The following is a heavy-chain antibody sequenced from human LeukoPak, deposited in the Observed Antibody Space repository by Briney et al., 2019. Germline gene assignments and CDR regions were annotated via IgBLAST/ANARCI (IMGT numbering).Heavy chain of an antibody. J-gene: IGHJ4*02. CDR3: ARGRLSAGWEIRPKFDY. V-gene: IGHV1-2*02. CDR2: INPNSGGT. CDR1: GYTFTGYY. Sequence: ASVTVSCTASGYTFTGYYMHWVRQAPGQGLEWMGWINPNSGGTKYAQTFQGRVTMTRDMSISTAYMELRRLRSDDTAVYNCARGRLSAGWEIRPKFDYWGQGTLVTVSS. D-gene: IGHD1-26*01.